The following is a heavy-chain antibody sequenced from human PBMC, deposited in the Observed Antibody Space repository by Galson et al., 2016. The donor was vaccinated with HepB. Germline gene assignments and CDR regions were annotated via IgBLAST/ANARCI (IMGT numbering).Heavy chain of an antibody. V-gene: IGHV3-48*02. CDR1: GFTFSSYT. J-gene: IGHJ4*02. CDR2: ISSSGIKI. Sequence: SLRLSCAASGFTFSSYTMNWVRQAPGKGLEWIAYISSSGIKIDYADSVKGRFLISRDNAQNSLSLQANSLTDEDSAVYYCARDYYDSTGRYGGYFDAWGRGTQVTVSS. D-gene: IGHD3-22*01. CDR3: ARDYYDSTGRYGGYFDA.